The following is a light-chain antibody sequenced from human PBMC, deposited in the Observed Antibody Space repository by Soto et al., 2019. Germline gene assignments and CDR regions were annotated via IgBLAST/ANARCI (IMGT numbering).Light chain of an antibody. CDR3: QQYKDYSWT. Sequence: IQMTQSPSTLSASVGDRVAITCRASQSIGIWLAWYQQKPGKAPRFLIYKASTLESGVPSRFSGSGSGTEFTLTISILQPEDVGSYYCQQYKDYSWTFGQGTKVEIK. CDR1: QSIGIW. CDR2: KAS. V-gene: IGKV1-5*03. J-gene: IGKJ1*01.